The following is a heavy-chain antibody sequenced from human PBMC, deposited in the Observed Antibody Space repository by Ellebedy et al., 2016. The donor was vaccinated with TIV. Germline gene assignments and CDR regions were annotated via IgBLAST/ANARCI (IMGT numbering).Heavy chain of an antibody. V-gene: IGHV3-66*02. CDR3: AKHLWKDGYKYPDY. D-gene: IGHD5-24*01. Sequence: GESLKTSCAASGFTVSTTYMSWVRQAPGKGLEWVSIIYSGGSTYYADSVQGRFTISRDNSKKTLYLQMSSLRTEDTAVYYCAKHLWKDGYKYPDYWGQGTLVTVSS. CDR1: GFTVSTTY. J-gene: IGHJ4*02. CDR2: IYSGGST.